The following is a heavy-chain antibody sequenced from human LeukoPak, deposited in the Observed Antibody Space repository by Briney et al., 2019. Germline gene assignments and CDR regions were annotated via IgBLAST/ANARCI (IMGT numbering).Heavy chain of an antibody. D-gene: IGHD6-13*01. CDR2: IYHSGST. J-gene: IGHJ4*02. V-gene: IGHV4-34*01. CDR1: GGSFSGYY. CDR3: ARVWEAAAGSNLDY. Sequence: SETLSLTCAVYGGSFSGYYWSWIRQPPGKGLEWIGSIYHSGSTYYNPSLKSRVTISVDTSKNQFSLKLSSVTAADTAVYYCARVWEAAAGSNLDYWGQGTLVTVSS.